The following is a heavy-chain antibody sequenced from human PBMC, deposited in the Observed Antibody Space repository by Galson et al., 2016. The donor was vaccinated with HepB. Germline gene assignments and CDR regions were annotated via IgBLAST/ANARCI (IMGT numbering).Heavy chain of an antibody. CDR1: GFIFSTYA. V-gene: IGHV3-23*01. CDR2: ITGGGATT. Sequence: LRLSCAASGFIFSTYAMNWVRQAPGKGLEFVSGITGGGATTHYADSVKGRFTISRDNSKTTLYLQMSSLRTEDTAIYYCAKALAPYCSGGSCFRGFDSWGRGTLVAVSS. J-gene: IGHJ4*02. CDR3: AKALAPYCSGGSCFRGFDS. D-gene: IGHD2-8*02.